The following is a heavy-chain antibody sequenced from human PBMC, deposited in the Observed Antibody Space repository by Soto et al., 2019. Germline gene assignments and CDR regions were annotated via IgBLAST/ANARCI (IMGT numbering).Heavy chain of an antibody. Sequence: QLQLVESGGGVVQPGTSLRLSCAASGFSFSNYGMHWVRQAPGKGLEWVAVMSKDGNDHYYADSVKGRFTVSRDNSKNTLYLQMNSLGPEDTAVYYCAKDRWEFMRYFDYWGQGTRVTVSS. CDR1: GFSFSNYG. J-gene: IGHJ4*02. CDR3: AKDRWEFMRYFDY. CDR2: MSKDGNDH. V-gene: IGHV3-30*18. D-gene: IGHD1-26*01.